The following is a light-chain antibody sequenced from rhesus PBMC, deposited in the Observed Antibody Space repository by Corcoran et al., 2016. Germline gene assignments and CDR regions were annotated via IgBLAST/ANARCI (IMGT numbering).Light chain of an antibody. CDR3: PQYNNAPLT. J-gene: IGKJ4*01. V-gene: IGKV1-16*01. Sequence: DIQMTQSPSSLSASVGDKVTITCQASQSISSWLAWYQQKPGKAPKPLIYNASSLESGGPSRFSGSGSWTDFTLTISSLQPEDFATYYCPQYNNAPLTFGGGTKVELK. CDR2: NAS. CDR1: QSISSW.